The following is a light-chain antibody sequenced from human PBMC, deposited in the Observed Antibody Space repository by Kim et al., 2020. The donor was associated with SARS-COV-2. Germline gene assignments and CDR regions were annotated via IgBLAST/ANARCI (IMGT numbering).Light chain of an antibody. CDR1: SSDVGSFNL. CDR3: CSCGAGSSSV. CDR2: EVS. V-gene: IGLV2-23*02. Sequence: QSALTQPASVSGSPGQSITISCTATSSDVGSFNLVSWYQQHPGKAPKLIIYEVSKWPSGVSNRFSGSKSGNTASLTISGLQAEDEADYYCCSCGAGSSSVFGGGTQLTVL. J-gene: IGLJ2*01.